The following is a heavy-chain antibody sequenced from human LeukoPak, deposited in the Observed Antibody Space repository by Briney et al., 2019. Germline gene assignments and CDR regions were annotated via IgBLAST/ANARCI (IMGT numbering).Heavy chain of an antibody. J-gene: IGHJ3*02. D-gene: IGHD5-18*01. V-gene: IGHV7-4-1*02. CDR3: ARDIGALRIQVPPDAFDI. CDR2: INTNTGNP. CDR1: GYTFSSYA. Sequence: GASVKVSCKASGYTFSSYAMNWVRQAPGQGLEWMGWINTNTGNPTYAQGFTGRFVFSLDTSVSTAYLQISSLKAEDTAVYYCARDIGALRIQVPPDAFDIWGQGTMVTVSS.